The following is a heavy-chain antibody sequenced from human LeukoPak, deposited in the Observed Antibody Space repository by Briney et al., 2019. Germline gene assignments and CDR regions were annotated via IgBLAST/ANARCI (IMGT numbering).Heavy chain of an antibody. CDR2: IYTSGST. CDR1: GGSISSGSYY. V-gene: IGHV4-61*02. J-gene: IGHJ6*04. D-gene: IGHD1-26*01. Sequence: SQTLSLTCTVSGGSISSGSYYWSWIRQPAGKGLEWIGRIYTSGSTNYNPSLKSRVTISVDTSKNQFSLKLSSVTAADTAVYYCASAYSVGATKWFGAFDIWGKGTTVTVSS. CDR3: ASAYSVGATKWFGAFDI.